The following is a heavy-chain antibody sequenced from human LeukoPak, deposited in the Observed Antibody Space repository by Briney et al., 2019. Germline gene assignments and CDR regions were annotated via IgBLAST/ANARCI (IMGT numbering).Heavy chain of an antibody. CDR1: GFTFSSYG. CDR2: IRYDGSNK. D-gene: IGHD5-18*01. J-gene: IGHJ4*02. Sequence: PGGSLRLSCAASGFTFSSYGMHWVRQAPGKGLEWVAFIRYDGSNKYYTDSVKGRFTISRDNSKDTLYLQMNSLRAEDSAVFYCARVPDLGSGQLLFDYWGQGTLVTVSS. V-gene: IGHV3-30*02. CDR3: ARVPDLGSGQLLFDY.